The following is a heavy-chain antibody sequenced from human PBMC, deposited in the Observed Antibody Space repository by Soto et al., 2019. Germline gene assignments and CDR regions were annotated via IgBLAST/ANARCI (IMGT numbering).Heavy chain of an antibody. CDR1: GYTFTSYD. V-gene: IGHV1-8*01. CDR2: MNPNSGNT. J-gene: IGHJ6*02. D-gene: IGHD5-18*01. Sequence: SGYTFTSYDINWVRQATGQGLEWMGWMNPNSGNTGCAQKFQGRVTMTRNTSISTAYMELSSLRSEDTAVYYCARAQLWFVGYYYYGMDVWGQGTTVTVSS. CDR3: ARAQLWFVGYYYYGMDV.